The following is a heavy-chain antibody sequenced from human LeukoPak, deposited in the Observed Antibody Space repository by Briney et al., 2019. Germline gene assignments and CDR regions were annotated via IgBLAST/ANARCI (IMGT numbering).Heavy chain of an antibody. V-gene: IGHV3-23*01. D-gene: IGHD1-14*01. CDR2: ISGSGGRT. Sequence: GGSLRLSCAASGFTFSSYAMSWVRQAPGKGLEWVSTISGSGGRTYCADSVKGRFTISRDNFKNTLYLQMNSLRAEDTAVYYCANPFARGTDYWGQGTLVTVSS. CDR3: ANPFARGTDY. CDR1: GFTFSSYA. J-gene: IGHJ4*02.